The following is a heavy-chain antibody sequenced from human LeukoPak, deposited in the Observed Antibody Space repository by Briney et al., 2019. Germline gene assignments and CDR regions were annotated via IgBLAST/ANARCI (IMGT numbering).Heavy chain of an antibody. Sequence: QPGGSLRLSCAASGFTFSSYAMSWVRQAPGKGLERVSAISGSGGSTYYADSVKGRFTISRDNSKNTLYLQMNSLRAEDTAVYYCAKDSETYYDFWSGSQGHWGQGTLVTVSS. D-gene: IGHD3-3*01. CDR2: ISGSGGST. J-gene: IGHJ4*02. V-gene: IGHV3-23*01. CDR3: AKDSETYYDFWSGSQGH. CDR1: GFTFSSYA.